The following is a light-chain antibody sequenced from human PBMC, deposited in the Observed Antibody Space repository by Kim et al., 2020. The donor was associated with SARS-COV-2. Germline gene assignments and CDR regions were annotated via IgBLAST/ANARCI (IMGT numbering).Light chain of an antibody. CDR1: RSVNDW. V-gene: IGKV1-5*01. CDR3: QQYKDSPYS. J-gene: IGKJ2*03. CDR2: EAS. Sequence: FASVGYRVVITCRTSRSVNDWLAWYQQKPGKGPNHLIFEASTLESGVPSRFRGGGSGTEFTLTITSLLPEDFATYYCQQYKDSPYSFGQGTKLEI.